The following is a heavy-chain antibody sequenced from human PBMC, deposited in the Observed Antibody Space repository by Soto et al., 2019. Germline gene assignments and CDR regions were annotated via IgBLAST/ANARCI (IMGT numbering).Heavy chain of an antibody. J-gene: IGHJ4*02. D-gene: IGHD3-10*01. CDR3: ARARITMIRGVMEFFDY. Sequence: PSETLSLTCTVSGGSVSSNTYYWSWIRQPPGKGLEYIGYIYYSGSTNYNPSLKSRATISVDTSKNQFSLKLNSVTAADTAVYYCARARITMIRGVMEFFDYWGQGILVTVSS. CDR1: GGSVSSNTYY. CDR2: IYYSGST. V-gene: IGHV4-61*01.